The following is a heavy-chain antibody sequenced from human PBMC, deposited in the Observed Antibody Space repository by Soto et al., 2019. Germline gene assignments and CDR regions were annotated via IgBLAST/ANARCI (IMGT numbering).Heavy chain of an antibody. V-gene: IGHV4-59*08. CDR1: GGSISSYY. CDR3: ARQELATRPPGDDFVI. D-gene: IGHD5-12*01. J-gene: IGHJ3*02. CDR2: IYYSGST. Sequence: SETLSLTCTVSGGSISSYYWSWIRQPPKKGLEWIGYIYYSGSTNYNPSLKSRVTISVDTSKNQFSLKLSSVTAADTAVYYCARQELATRPPGDDFVIWGQGTMITVSS.